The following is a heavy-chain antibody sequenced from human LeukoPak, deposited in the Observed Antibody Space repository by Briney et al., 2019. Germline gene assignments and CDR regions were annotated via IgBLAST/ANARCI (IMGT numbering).Heavy chain of an antibody. D-gene: IGHD3-22*01. CDR1: GLTFSSYA. V-gene: IGHV3-23*01. CDR2: ISGSGGST. J-gene: IGHJ4*02. CDR3: AKARGSSGSYYFDY. Sequence: PGGSLRLSCAASGLTFSSYAMSWVRQAPGKGLEWVSAISGSGGSTYYADSVEGRFTISRDNSKNTLYLQMNSLRAEDTAVYYCAKARGSSGSYYFDYWGQGTLVTVSS.